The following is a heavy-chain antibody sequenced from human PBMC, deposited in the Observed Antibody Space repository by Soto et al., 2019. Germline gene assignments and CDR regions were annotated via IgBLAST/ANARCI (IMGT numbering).Heavy chain of an antibody. Sequence: GGSLRLSCAASGFTFSSYAMSWVRQAPGKGLEWVSAISGSGGSTYYADSVKGRFTISRDNAKNSLFLQMNSLRAEDTAVYYCASAPPREPPAMGYFDYWGQGALVTVSS. D-gene: IGHD2-2*01. CDR2: ISGSGGST. J-gene: IGHJ4*02. CDR1: GFTFSSYA. V-gene: IGHV3-23*01. CDR3: ASAPPREPPAMGYFDY.